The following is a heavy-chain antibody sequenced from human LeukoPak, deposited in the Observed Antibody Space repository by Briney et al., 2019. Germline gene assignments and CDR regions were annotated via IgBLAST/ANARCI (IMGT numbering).Heavy chain of an antibody. CDR1: CGSISSGGYS. CDR2: IYHSGST. J-gene: IGHJ4*02. D-gene: IGHD3-22*01. CDR3: ARVGSSGYSYYFDY. Sequence: SETLSLTCAVSCGSISSGGYSWSWIRHPPGKGLEWIGYIYHSGSTYYNPSLKSRVTISVDRSKNQFSLKLSSVTAADTAVYYCARVGSSGYSYYFDYWGQGTLVTVSS. V-gene: IGHV4-30-2*01.